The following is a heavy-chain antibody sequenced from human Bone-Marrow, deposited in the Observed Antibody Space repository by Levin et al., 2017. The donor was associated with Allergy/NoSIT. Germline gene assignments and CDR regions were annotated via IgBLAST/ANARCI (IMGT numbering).Heavy chain of an antibody. CDR3: ARDRGVLTGYSGVEYYYGIDV. CDR2: VYHNGTT. J-gene: IGHJ6*02. V-gene: IGHV4-4*02. CDR1: GASISTSHW. D-gene: IGHD3-9*01. Sequence: PSETLSLTCAVSGASISTSHWWTWVRQSPGQALEWIGEVYHNGTTNYNPSLKSRVTLSVDHFKNQFSVKLNSVTAADTAVDHCARDRGVLTGYSGVEYYYGIDVWGQGAAVTVSS.